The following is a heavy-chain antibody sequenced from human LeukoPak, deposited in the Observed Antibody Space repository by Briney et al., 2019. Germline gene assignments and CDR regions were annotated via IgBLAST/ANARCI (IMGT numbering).Heavy chain of an antibody. J-gene: IGHJ4*02. CDR3: AVTTRGY. V-gene: IGHV3-30*02. CDR1: GFTVSSND. Sequence: GGSLRLSCAASGFTVSSNDITWVRQAPGKGLEWVAFIRFNGTTKVYGDSVEGRFTISKDNSKNTLFLQMNSLTVEDTAVYYCAVTTRGYWGQGTLVTVSS. CDR2: IRFNGTTK. D-gene: IGHD1-1*01.